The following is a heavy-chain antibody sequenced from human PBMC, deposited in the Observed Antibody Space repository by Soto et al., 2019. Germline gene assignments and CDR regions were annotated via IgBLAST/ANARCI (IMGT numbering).Heavy chain of an antibody. CDR2: ITPFVDTS. Sequence: QVRLVQSGAEVKKPGSSVKVSCKVSGGTFSKYSLSWVRQTPGQGLEWMGGITPFVDTSNYAQRFLGRVPIRADKPTHASFLEVRGLSSEATALYFCASTSFCMGSSCNSRHYYGMDVWGQGTTVTVSS. D-gene: IGHD2-21*01. CDR3: ASTSFCMGSSCNSRHYYGMDV. CDR1: GGTFSKYS. J-gene: IGHJ6*02. V-gene: IGHV1-69*06.